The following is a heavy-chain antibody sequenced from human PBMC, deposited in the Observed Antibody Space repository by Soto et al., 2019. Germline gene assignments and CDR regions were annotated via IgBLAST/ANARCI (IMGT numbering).Heavy chain of an antibody. Sequence: EASVKVSCKASGGTFSSYAISWVRQAPGQGLEWMGGVIPIFGTANYAQKFQVRVTITADKSTSTAYMELSSLRSVDTAVYYWAENQDDFGSRYFYWGQGTLVTVSS. CDR3: AENQDDFGSRYFY. CDR2: VIPIFGTA. J-gene: IGHJ4*02. CDR1: GGTFSSYA. D-gene: IGHD3-3*01. V-gene: IGHV1-69*06.